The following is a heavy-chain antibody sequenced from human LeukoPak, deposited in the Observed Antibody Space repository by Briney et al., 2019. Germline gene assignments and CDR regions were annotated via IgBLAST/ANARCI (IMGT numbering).Heavy chain of an antibody. CDR3: ARVEGNYDSSPDARRRTRLFDY. V-gene: IGHV4-34*01. CDR2: INHSGST. Sequence: SETLSLTCAVYGGSFSGYYWSWIRQPPGKGLEWIGEINHSGSTNYNPSLKSRVTISVDTSKNQFSLKLSSVTAADTAVYYCARVEGNYDSSPDARRRTRLFDYWGQGTLVTASS. J-gene: IGHJ4*02. D-gene: IGHD3-3*01. CDR1: GGSFSGYY.